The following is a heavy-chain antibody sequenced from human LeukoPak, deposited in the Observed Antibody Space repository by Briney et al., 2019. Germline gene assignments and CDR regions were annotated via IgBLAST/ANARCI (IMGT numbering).Heavy chain of an antibody. CDR1: GYTFTGYY. CDR2: INPNSGGT. Sequence: ASVKVSCKASGYTFTGYYMHWVRQAPGQGLEWMGWINPNSGGTNYAQKFQGRVTMTRDTSISTAYMELSRLRSDGTAVYYCARGRILKRHSAEYFQHWGQGTLVTVSS. CDR3: ARGRILKRHSAEYFQH. V-gene: IGHV1-2*02. J-gene: IGHJ1*01. D-gene: IGHD1-1*01.